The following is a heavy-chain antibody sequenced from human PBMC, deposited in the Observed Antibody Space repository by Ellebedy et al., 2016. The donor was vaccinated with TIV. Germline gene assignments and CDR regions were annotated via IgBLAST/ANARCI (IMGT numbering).Heavy chain of an antibody. CDR2: TYHSGST. CDR3: ARGGSSYGEAWDYFDY. CDR1: DYSITSGYY. Sequence: MPSETLSLTCSVSDYSITSGYYWGWIRQPPGEGLEWIGNTYHSGSTNYNPSLKSRVTISVDKSKNQFSLKLNSVTAADTAVYFCARGGSSYGEAWDYFDYWGQGTLVTVSS. V-gene: IGHV4-38-2*02. D-gene: IGHD4-17*01. J-gene: IGHJ4*02.